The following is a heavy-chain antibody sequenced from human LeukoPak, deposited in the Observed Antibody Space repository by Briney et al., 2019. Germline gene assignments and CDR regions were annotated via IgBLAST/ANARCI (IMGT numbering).Heavy chain of an antibody. Sequence: SVKVSCTASGTTFSRSAISWVRQAPGRGLEWMGGVIPILGTTNYIQKFQDRVSITTDDSTSTAYMEVTSLKSVDTAVYYCARDDGSATMGFDSWGQGTLVIVSS. CDR2: VIPILGTT. J-gene: IGHJ4*02. CDR3: ARDDGSATMGFDS. V-gene: IGHV1-69*05. D-gene: IGHD1-26*01. CDR1: GTTFSRSA.